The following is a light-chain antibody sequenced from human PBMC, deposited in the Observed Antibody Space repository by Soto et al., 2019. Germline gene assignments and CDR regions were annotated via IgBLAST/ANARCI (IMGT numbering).Light chain of an antibody. Sequence: QSALTQPASVSGSPGQSITISCTGTSSDVGGYNYVSWYQQHPGKAPKLMIYEVSKWPSGVSSRFSGSKSGNTASLTISGLQAEDEADYYCSSYTSIGTVVFGGGTKRTV. CDR3: SSYTSIGTVV. V-gene: IGLV2-14*01. CDR2: EVS. CDR1: SSDVGGYNY. J-gene: IGLJ2*01.